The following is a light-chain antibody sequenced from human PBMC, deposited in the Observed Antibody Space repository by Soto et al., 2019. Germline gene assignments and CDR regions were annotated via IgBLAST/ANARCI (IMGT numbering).Light chain of an antibody. CDR3: QQYNNWPPT. V-gene: IGKV3-15*01. Sequence: EIVMTQSPDTLSVSPGERATLSCRASQSVSSSLVWYQQKPGQAPRLLIYGASTRATGIPARFSGSGSGTEFTLTVSSLQSEDFADYNCQQYNNWPPTFGQGTKVEIK. J-gene: IGKJ1*01. CDR1: QSVSSS. CDR2: GAS.